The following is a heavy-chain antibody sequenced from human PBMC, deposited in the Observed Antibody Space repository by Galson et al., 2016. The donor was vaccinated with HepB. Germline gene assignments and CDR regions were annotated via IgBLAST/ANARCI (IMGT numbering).Heavy chain of an antibody. CDR2: INPSGGST. J-gene: IGHJ4*02. V-gene: IGHV1-46*01. D-gene: IGHD2-15*01. CDR1: GYTFTSYY. Sequence: SVKVSCKASGYTFTSYYMHWVRQAPGQGLEWMGIINPSGGSTSYAQKFQGRVTMTRDTSTSTVYMELSSLRSEDTAVYYCARDTHYCSGGSCYSGGAGPDYWGQGTLVTVSS. CDR3: ARDTHYCSGGSCYSGGAGPDY.